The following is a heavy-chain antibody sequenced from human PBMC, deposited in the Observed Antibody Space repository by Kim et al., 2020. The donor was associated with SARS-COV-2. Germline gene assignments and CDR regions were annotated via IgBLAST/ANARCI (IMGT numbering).Heavy chain of an antibody. V-gene: IGHV3-15*01. J-gene: IGHJ6*02. Sequence: VKSRFTISRDDSTNTLYLQMNSLKTEDTAVYYCTTTRVSFGVVISYGMDVWGQGTPVTVSS. D-gene: IGHD3-3*01. CDR3: TTTRVSFGVVISYGMDV.